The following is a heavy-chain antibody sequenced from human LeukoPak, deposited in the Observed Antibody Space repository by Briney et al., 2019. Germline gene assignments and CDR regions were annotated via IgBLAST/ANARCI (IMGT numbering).Heavy chain of an antibody. CDR1: GFTFSSYS. Sequence: GGSLRLSCAASGFTFSSYSMNWVRQAPGEGLEWVSSISSSSSYIYYADSVKGRFTISRDNAKNSLYLQMNSLRAEDTAVYYCARWDYGSGSYGLDYWGQGTLVTVSS. J-gene: IGHJ4*02. V-gene: IGHV3-21*01. D-gene: IGHD3-10*01. CDR2: ISSSSSYI. CDR3: ARWDYGSGSYGLDY.